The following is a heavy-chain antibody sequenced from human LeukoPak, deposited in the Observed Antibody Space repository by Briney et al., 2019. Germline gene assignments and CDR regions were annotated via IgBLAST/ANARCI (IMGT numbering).Heavy chain of an antibody. CDR1: GFTFSSYS. D-gene: IGHD1-26*01. V-gene: IGHV3-21*04. CDR3: AKVRSGSSSFDY. J-gene: IGHJ4*02. CDR2: ISSSSSYI. Sequence: GGSLRLSCAASGFTFSSYSMNWVRQPPGKGLEWVSSISSSSSYIYYADSVKGRFTISRDNSKNTLYLQMNSLRAEDTAVYYCAKVRSGSSSFDYWGQGTLVTVSS.